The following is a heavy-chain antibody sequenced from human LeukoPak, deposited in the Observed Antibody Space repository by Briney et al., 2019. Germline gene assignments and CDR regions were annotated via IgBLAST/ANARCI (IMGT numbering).Heavy chain of an antibody. J-gene: IGHJ4*02. V-gene: IGHV4-59*01. CDR2: IYSSGST. Sequence: SETLSLTCTVSGGSISSYYWSWLRQPPGQGLEWIGYIYSSGSTNYNPSLKSRITISVDTSKNQFSLKLSSVTAADTAVYYCARILTTITTRLFDYWGQGTLVTVSS. CDR3: ARILTTITTRLFDY. CDR1: GGSISSYY. D-gene: IGHD4-11*01.